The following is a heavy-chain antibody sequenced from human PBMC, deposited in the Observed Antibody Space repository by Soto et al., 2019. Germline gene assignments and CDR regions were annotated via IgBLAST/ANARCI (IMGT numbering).Heavy chain of an antibody. Sequence: QVQLVQSGAEVKKPGASVKVSSKASGYTFTSYGINWVRQATGQGLEWMGWISAYNGNTNYAQKLQGRVTMTTDTSTSTSYMELRSLRSDDTAVYYCARDRLEWSDDAFDFWGQGTMVTVSS. D-gene: IGHD3-3*01. V-gene: IGHV1-18*01. CDR1: GYTFTSYG. J-gene: IGHJ3*01. CDR2: ISAYNGNT. CDR3: ARDRLEWSDDAFDF.